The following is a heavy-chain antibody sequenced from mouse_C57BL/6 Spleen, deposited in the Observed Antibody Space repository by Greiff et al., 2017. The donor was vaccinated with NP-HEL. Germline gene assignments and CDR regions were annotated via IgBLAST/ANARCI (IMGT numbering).Heavy chain of an antibody. Sequence: QVQLQQPGAELVKPGASVKMSCKASGYTFTSYWITWVKQRPGQGLEWIGDIYPGSGSTNYNEKFKSKATLTVDTSSSTAYMQLSSLTSEDSAVYYCATFYYDYDGGADWGQGTLVTVSA. J-gene: IGHJ3*01. CDR1: GYTFTSYW. CDR3: ATFYYDYDGGAD. D-gene: IGHD2-4*01. CDR2: IYPGSGST. V-gene: IGHV1-55*01.